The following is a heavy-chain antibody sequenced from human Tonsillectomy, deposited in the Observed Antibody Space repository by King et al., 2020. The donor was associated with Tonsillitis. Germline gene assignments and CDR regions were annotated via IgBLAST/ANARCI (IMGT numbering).Heavy chain of an antibody. CDR1: GFTFSGYS. V-gene: IGHV3-21*04. CDR2: ITERSCYK. D-gene: IGHD5-18*01. Sequence: VQLVESGGGLVKPGGSLRLSCEASGFTFSGYSMNLVCQSPGKELEWVSFITERSCYKYSADSVNGRFSVSRDNAKSSLYLQMNSLRAEDTAIYYCAKVLTALYDAFDVWGQGTMVTVSS. J-gene: IGHJ3*01. CDR3: AKVLTALYDAFDV.